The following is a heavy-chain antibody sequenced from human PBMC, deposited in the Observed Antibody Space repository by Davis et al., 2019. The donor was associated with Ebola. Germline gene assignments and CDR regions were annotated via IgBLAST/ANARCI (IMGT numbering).Heavy chain of an antibody. CDR3: ARSSGWSLLFDY. V-gene: IGHV4-34*01. Sequence: GSLRLSCAVYGGSFSGYYWSWIRQAPGKGLEWIGEIDHSGSTNYNPSLKSRLTISVDTSKNQFSLKLSSVTAADTAVYYCARSSGWSLLFDYWGQGALVTVSS. D-gene: IGHD6-19*01. CDR1: GGSFSGYY. J-gene: IGHJ4*02. CDR2: IDHSGST.